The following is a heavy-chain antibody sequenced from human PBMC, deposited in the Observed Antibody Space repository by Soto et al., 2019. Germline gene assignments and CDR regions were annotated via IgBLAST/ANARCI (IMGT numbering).Heavy chain of an antibody. CDR3: AKVSIAVASPAWFDP. J-gene: IGHJ5*02. V-gene: IGHV3-23*01. CDR2: ISGSGGST. Sequence: GALRLSCAASGFTFSSYAMSWVRQAPGKGLEWVSAISGSGGSTYYADSVKGRFTISRDNSKNTLYLQMNSLRAEDTAVYYCAKVSIAVASPAWFDPWGQGTLVTVSS. CDR1: GFTFSSYA. D-gene: IGHD6-19*01.